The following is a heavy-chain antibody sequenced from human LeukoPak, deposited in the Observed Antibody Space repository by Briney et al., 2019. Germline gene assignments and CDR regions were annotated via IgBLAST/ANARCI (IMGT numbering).Heavy chain of an antibody. D-gene: IGHD4-17*01. CDR3: TRGSYGDYEY. Sequence: GGSLRLSCAASGFTFSSAWMSWVRQAPGKGLEWVSSIDPRSSYMYYADSVRGRSTISRDNAQNSLYLQVSSLRAEDTAVYYCTRGSYGDYEYWGQGTLVTVSS. CDR1: GFTFSSAW. V-gene: IGHV3-21*01. J-gene: IGHJ4*02. CDR2: IDPRSSYM.